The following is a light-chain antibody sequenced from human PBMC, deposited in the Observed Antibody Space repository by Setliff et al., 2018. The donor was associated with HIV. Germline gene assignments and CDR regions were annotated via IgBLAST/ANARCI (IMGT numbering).Light chain of an antibody. CDR3: SSYTSSSTPYV. CDR1: SSDIGGYNY. J-gene: IGLJ1*01. CDR2: DVS. V-gene: IGLV2-14*03. Sequence: QSALTQPASVSGSPGQSITISCTGTSSDIGGYNYVSWYQQHPGKAPKLIIYDVSNRPSGVSNRFSGSKSGNTASLTISGLQAEDEADYYCSSYTSSSTPYVFGTGTKVTV.